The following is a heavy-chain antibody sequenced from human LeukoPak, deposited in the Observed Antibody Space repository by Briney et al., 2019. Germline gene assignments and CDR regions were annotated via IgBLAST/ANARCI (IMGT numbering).Heavy chain of an antibody. D-gene: IGHD3-9*01. J-gene: IGHJ5*02. CDR1: GGSISSGDYY. Sequence: SETLSLTCTVSGGSISSGDYYWSWIRQPPGKGLEWIGYIYYSGSTYYNPSLKSRVTISVDTSKNQFSLKLSSVTAADTAVYYCARVGRGDILTGYYSGDWFDPWGQGTLVTVSS. CDR3: ARVGRGDILTGYYSGDWFDP. V-gene: IGHV4-30-4*01. CDR2: IYYSGST.